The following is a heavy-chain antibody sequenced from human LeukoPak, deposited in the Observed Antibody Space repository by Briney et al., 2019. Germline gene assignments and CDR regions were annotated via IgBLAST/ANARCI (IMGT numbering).Heavy chain of an antibody. Sequence: GRSLRLSCAASGFTFSSYGMHWVRQAPGKGLEWVAVISYDGSNKYYADSVKGRFTISRDNSKNTLYLQMNSLRAEDTAVYYCARHDDSSGLVPTGPWGQGTLVTVSS. D-gene: IGHD3-22*01. CDR3: ARHDDSSGLVPTGP. CDR1: GFTFSSYG. V-gene: IGHV3-30*19. J-gene: IGHJ5*02. CDR2: ISYDGSNK.